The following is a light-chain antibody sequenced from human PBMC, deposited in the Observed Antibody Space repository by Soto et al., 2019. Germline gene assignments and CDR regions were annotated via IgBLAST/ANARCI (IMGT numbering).Light chain of an antibody. CDR2: GAS. V-gene: IGKV3-20*01. Sequence: EIVLTQSPGTLSLSPGERATLSCRASQSISSSSLGWYQQKPGQPPRLLIYGASSRATGIPDRFSGSESGTDFTLTISRLEPEDFAVYYCQQYGSSPRTFGGGTEVEIK. J-gene: IGKJ4*01. CDR3: QQYGSSPRT. CDR1: QSISSSS.